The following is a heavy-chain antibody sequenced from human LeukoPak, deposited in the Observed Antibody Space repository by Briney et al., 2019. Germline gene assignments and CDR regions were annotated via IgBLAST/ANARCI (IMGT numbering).Heavy chain of an antibody. CDR1: GGSISSYY. D-gene: IGHD6-13*01. V-gene: IGHV4-59*01. CDR2: IYYSGST. J-gene: IGHJ3*02. CDR3: ARDGGYPLGAFDI. Sequence: KPSETLSLTCTVSGGSISSYYWSWIRQPPGKGLEWIGYIYYSGSTNYNPSLKSRVTISVDTSKNQFSLKLSSVTAADTAVYYCARDGGYPLGAFDIWGLGTLVTVSS.